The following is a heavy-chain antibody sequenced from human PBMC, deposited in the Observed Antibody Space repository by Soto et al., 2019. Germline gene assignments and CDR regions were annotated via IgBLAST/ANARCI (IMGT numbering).Heavy chain of an antibody. CDR3: ATSMNQSNGFDY. J-gene: IGHJ4*01. V-gene: IGHV1-46*01. Sequence: ASVKVSCKASGYTFTHYYIHWVRQAPGQGLEWMGIINPNVSMTTYAQKFPAGFTITRDTSTSTVYLELRSLRSDDSAIYYCATSMNQSNGFDYWGQGTMVTVSS. D-gene: IGHD2-8*01. CDR1: GYTFTHYY. CDR2: INPNVSMT.